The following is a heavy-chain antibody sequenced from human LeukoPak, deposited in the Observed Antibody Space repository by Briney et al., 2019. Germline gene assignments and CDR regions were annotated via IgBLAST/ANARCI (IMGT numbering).Heavy chain of an antibody. CDR2: ISGRSSTI. J-gene: IGHJ4*02. Sequence: GGSLRLSCAASAFTFSDYSMNWVRQAPGKGLEWVSYISGRSSTIYYADSVKGRFTISRDNTKSSMYLQMNSLRAEDTAVYYCARDRLKSGSYYFDYWGQGTLVTVSS. CDR1: AFTFSDYS. CDR3: ARDRLKSGSYYFDY. D-gene: IGHD1-26*01. V-gene: IGHV3-48*01.